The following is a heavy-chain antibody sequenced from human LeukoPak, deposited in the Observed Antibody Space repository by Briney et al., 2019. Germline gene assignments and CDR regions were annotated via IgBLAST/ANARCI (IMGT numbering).Heavy chain of an antibody. CDR3: ARDGLHTAHFDY. CDR2: VSGSSNI. Sequence: GGSLRLSCAASGFTFSSYTMNWVRQAPGEGLEWVSTVSGSSNIHYSDSVKGRFTISIDNARNSLYLQMNSLRDEDTAVYYCARDGLHTAHFDYWGQGTLVTVSS. CDR1: GFTFSSYT. J-gene: IGHJ4*02. V-gene: IGHV3-48*02. D-gene: IGHD5-18*01.